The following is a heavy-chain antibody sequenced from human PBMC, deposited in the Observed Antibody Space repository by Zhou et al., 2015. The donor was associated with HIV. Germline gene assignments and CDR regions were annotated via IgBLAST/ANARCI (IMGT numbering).Heavy chain of an antibody. J-gene: IGHJ4*02. Sequence: EVQLLESGGGLVQPGGSLRLSCAASGFTFSSYAMSWVRQAPGKGLEWVSAISGSGGSTYYADSVKGRFTISRDNSKNSLYLQMNSLRAEDTALYYCAKGPLGGGGTNGPYFDYWGQGTLVTVSP. D-gene: IGHD1-1*01. CDR2: ISGSGGST. CDR3: AKGPLGGGGTNGPYFDY. CDR1: GFTFSSYA. V-gene: IGHV3-23*01.